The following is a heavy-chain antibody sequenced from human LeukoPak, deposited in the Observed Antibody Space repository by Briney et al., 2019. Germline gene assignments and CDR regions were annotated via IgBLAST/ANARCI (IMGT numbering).Heavy chain of an antibody. CDR2: ISSSSTYI. Sequence: GGSLRLSCAASGFTFSSYSMNWLRQAPGKGLEWVSSISSSSTYIYYADSVKGRFTISRDNAKNTLYLQMNSLRAEDTAVYYCARDSTYYDFWSGTYYYSYYMDVWGKGTTVTVSS. J-gene: IGHJ6*03. D-gene: IGHD3-3*01. V-gene: IGHV3-21*01. CDR1: GFTFSSYS. CDR3: ARDSTYYDFWSGTYYYSYYMDV.